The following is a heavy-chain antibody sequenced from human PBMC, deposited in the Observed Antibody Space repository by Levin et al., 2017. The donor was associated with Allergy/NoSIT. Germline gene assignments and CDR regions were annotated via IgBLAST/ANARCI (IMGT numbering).Heavy chain of an antibody. J-gene: IGHJ6*02. D-gene: IGHD6-13*01. CDR3: AREWGIAAAPLEYYYGMDV. V-gene: IGHV3-11*01. Sequence: GESLKISCAASGFTFSDYYMSWIRQAPGKGLEWVSYISSSGSTIYYADSVKGRFTISRDNAKNSLYLQMNSLRAEDTAVYYCAREWGIAAAPLEYYYGMDVWGQGTTVTVSS. CDR1: GFTFSDYY. CDR2: ISSSGSTI.